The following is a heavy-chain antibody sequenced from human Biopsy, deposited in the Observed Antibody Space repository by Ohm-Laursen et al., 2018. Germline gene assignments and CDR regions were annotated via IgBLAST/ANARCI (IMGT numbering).Heavy chain of an antibody. Sequence: SETLSLTYTVSGGSVSASFHFWSWIRQPPGKGLEWIGDVYSSGATNYNPSLKSRLTISVDTSKNQFSLNLNSVTAADTAVYFCARDVKRYCSGTSCYSGYFGMDVWGQGTTVTVS. CDR2: VYSSGAT. D-gene: IGHD2-2*01. V-gene: IGHV4-61*01. CDR1: GGSVSASFHF. CDR3: ARDVKRYCSGTSCYSGYFGMDV. J-gene: IGHJ6*02.